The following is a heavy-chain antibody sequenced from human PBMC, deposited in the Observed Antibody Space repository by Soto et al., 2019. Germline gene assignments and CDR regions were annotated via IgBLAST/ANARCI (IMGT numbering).Heavy chain of an antibody. V-gene: IGHV4-4*02. D-gene: IGHD3-22*01. CDR2: IYLRGNT. CDR1: GGFISSGSW. CDR3: SRRALGDNYDSSGYRALDS. J-gene: IGHJ4*02. Sequence: TSETLSLTCAVSGGFISSGSWWSWVRQHPGKRLEWIGEIYLRGNTNYAPSLTSRVSISVDTSKTQFSLKLISVTAADTAVYYCSRRALGDNYDSSGYRALDSWGRGTLVTVSS.